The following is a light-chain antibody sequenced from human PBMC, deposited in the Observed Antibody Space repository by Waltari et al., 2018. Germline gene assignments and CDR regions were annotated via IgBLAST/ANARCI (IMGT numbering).Light chain of an antibody. CDR1: QSVSSS. V-gene: IGKV3-15*01. CDR2: GAS. J-gene: IGKJ5*01. CDR3: QQYDNWPPIT. Sequence: DIVMTQSPVTLSVSPGERATLSCRASQSVSSSLAWYQQKPGQAPRLLIYGASTRATGIPARVSGSGSRTEFTLTISSLQSEDLAIYYCQQYDNWPPITFGQGTRLEIK.